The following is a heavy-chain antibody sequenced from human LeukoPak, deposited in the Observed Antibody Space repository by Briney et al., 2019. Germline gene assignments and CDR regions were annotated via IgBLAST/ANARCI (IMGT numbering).Heavy chain of an antibody. J-gene: IGHJ5*02. V-gene: IGHV3-21*01. CDR3: ASDLPAATT. Sequence: GGSLRLSCAASGFTFSAYSVSWVRQAPGKGLEWVSSISANSDYIFYPDSMKGRFTISRDNAQKSLYLQMDSLRAEDTAVYYCASDLPAATTWGQGTLVTVSS. D-gene: IGHD2-2*01. CDR2: ISANSDYI. CDR1: GFTFSAYS.